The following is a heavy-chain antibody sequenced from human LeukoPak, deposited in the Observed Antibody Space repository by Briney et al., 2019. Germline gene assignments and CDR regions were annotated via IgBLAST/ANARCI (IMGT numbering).Heavy chain of an antibody. CDR1: GFTFNSYA. J-gene: IGHJ4*02. V-gene: IGHV3-30-3*01. Sequence: GGSLRLSCAASGFTFNSYAMHWVRQAPGKGLEWVAVISYDGSNKYYADSVKDRFTISRDNSKNTLYLQMNSLRVEDTAVHYCARDPRGWGQGTLVTVSS. CDR3: ARDPRG. D-gene: IGHD3-10*01. CDR2: ISYDGSNK.